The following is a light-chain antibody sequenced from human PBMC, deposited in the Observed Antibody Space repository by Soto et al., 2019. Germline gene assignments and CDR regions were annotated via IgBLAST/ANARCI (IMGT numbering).Light chain of an antibody. CDR2: AAS. CDR3: QQSYSTPRT. V-gene: IGKV1-39*01. Sequence: DIQMTQSPSSLSASVGDRVTITCRASQRIVSHLNWYQQKPGKAPKLLIYAASSLESGVPSRFSSSGSGTDFTLTISSLQPEDFATYYCQQSYSTPRTFGQGTKLEIK. CDR1: QRIVSH. J-gene: IGKJ2*01.